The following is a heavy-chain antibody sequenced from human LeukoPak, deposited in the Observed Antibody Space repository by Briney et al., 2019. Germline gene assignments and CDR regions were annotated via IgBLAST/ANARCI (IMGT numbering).Heavy chain of an antibody. J-gene: IGHJ4*02. CDR1: GFTFSSYG. Sequence: PGGSLRLSCAASGFTFSSYGMHWVRQAPAKGLEWVSVVNTVDTTYYADSVRGRFTISRDSSENTLYLQMNSLRVEDTAVYYCAGSLAYCGGDCRLGDYWGQGTLVTVSS. D-gene: IGHD2-21*02. V-gene: IGHV3-66*01. CDR2: VNTVDTT. CDR3: AGSLAYCGGDCRLGDY.